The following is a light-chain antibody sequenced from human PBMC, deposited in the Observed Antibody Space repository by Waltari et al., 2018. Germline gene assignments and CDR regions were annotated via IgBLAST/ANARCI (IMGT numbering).Light chain of an antibody. J-gene: IGLJ3*02. Sequence: SYELTQPPSVSVSPGQTARITCSGDALTNQYAYWYQQKPGKAPVLVIYKDNERPSGIPERFSGSGSGKTVTLTISGVQAEDEADYYCQSTDSSGTLRVFGGGTYLTVL. CDR2: KDN. CDR1: ALTNQY. V-gene: IGLV3-25*03. CDR3: QSTDSSGTLRV.